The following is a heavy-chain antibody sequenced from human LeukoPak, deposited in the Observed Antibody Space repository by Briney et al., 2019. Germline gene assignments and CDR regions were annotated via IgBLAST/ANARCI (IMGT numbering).Heavy chain of an antibody. D-gene: IGHD3-22*01. Sequence: SESLSLTCTVSGGSISSYFWSWIRQPPGKGLEWIGYIYSSGSTNYNPSLKGRVTISVDTSKNQFSLKLSSVTAADTAVYYCVRDHYYNSSGYTFGYWGQGTLVTVSS. V-gene: IGHV4-59*01. CDR2: IYSSGST. CDR3: VRDHYYNSSGYTFGY. J-gene: IGHJ4*02. CDR1: GGSISSYF.